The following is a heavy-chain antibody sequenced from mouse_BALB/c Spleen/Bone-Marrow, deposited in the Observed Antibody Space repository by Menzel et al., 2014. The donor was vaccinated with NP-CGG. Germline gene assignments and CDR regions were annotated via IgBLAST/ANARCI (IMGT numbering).Heavy chain of an antibody. J-gene: IGHJ4*01. CDR1: GYTFTDYA. V-gene: IGHV1S137*01. D-gene: IGHD2-14*01. Sequence: QVQLQQSGAELVRPGVSVKISFKGSGYTFTDYAIHWVKQSHAKSLEWIGLISGYYGDAIYNQKFKGKATMTVDKSSSTAYMDLARLTSEDSAIYYCARSGKVRNTMDYWGQGTSVTVSS. CDR3: ARSGKVRNTMDY. CDR2: ISGYYGDA.